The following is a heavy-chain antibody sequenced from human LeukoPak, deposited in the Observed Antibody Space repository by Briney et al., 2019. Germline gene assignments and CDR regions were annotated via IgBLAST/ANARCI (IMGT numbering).Heavy chain of an antibody. CDR2: IYTSGST. D-gene: IGHD3-10*01. CDR3: ARDLASGYGSGGKGGWFDP. V-gene: IGHV4-61*02. Sequence: SETLSLTCTVSGGSISSGSYYWSWIRQPAGKGLEWIGRIYTSGSTNYNPSLKSRVTISVDTSKNPFSLKLSSVNAADTAVDYCARDLASGYGSGGKGGWFDPWGQGTLVTVSS. J-gene: IGHJ5*02. CDR1: GGSISSGSYY.